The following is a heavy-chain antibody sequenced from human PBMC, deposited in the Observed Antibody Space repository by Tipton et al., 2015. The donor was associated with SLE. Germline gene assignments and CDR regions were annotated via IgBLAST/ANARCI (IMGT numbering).Heavy chain of an antibody. Sequence: TLSLTCTVSGGSISSSSYYWGWIRQPPGKGLEWIGSIYYSGSTYYNPSLKSRVTISVDTSKNQFSLKLSSVTAADTAVYYCARIHIAVDALDIWGQGTMVTVSS. CDR2: IYYSGST. CDR3: ARIHIAVDALDI. D-gene: IGHD6-19*01. V-gene: IGHV4-39*07. CDR1: GGSISSSSYY. J-gene: IGHJ3*02.